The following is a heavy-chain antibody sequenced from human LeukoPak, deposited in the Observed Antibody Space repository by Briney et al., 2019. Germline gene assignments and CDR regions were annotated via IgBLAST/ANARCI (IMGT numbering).Heavy chain of an antibody. Sequence: ASVKVSCKVSGYTLTELSMHWVRQAPGKGLEWMGGFDPEDGETICAQKFQGRVTMTEDTSTDTAYMELSSLRSEDTAVYYCATGLRYYYDSSGYSLDYWGQGTLVTVSS. CDR1: GYTLTELS. J-gene: IGHJ4*02. D-gene: IGHD3-22*01. V-gene: IGHV1-24*01. CDR3: ATGLRYYYDSSGYSLDY. CDR2: FDPEDGET.